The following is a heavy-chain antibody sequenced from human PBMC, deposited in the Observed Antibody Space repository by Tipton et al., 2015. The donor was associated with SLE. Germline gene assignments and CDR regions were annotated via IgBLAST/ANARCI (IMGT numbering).Heavy chain of an antibody. J-gene: IGHJ2*01. CDR3: ARQGPEDVDL. CDR2: MYPGGSEI. V-gene: IGHV5-51*01. Sequence: QLVQSGAEVKKPGESMKLYCKGSGYSFTSYWIGWVRQMPGRGLEWMGIMYPGGSEIRYSPSFQGQVTISADKSISTVYLQWSRLKASDTAMYYCARQGPEDVDLWGRGTLVTVSS. CDR1: GYSFTSYW.